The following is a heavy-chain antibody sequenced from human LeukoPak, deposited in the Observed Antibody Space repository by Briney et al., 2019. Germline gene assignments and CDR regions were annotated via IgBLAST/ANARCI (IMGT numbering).Heavy chain of an antibody. CDR1: GFTFSSHA. CDR3: ARVCSAGSCYLVAFDI. J-gene: IGHJ3*02. CDR2: LSASGGST. D-gene: IGHD2-15*01. Sequence: PGGSLTLSCAASGFTFSSHAMIWVPQAPGKGLEWVSALSASGGSTHYADHMKGRFTISRDNSKNTLYLQMNSLRTEDTAVYYCARVCSAGSCYLVAFDIWGQGTMVTVSS. V-gene: IGHV3-23*01.